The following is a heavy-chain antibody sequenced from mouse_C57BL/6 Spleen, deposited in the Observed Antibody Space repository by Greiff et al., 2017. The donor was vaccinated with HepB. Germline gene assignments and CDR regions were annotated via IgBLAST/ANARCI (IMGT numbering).Heavy chain of an antibody. CDR3: ARWLRVDYYAMDY. CDR2: INPNNGGT. V-gene: IGHV1-26*01. D-gene: IGHD2-2*01. J-gene: IGHJ4*01. Sequence: EVKLQQSGPELVKPGASVKISCKASGYTFTDYYMNWVKQSHGKSLEWIGDINPNNGGTSYNQKFKGKATLTVDKSSSTAYMELRSLTSEDSAVYYCARWLRVDYYAMDYWGQGTSVTVSS. CDR1: GYTFTDYY.